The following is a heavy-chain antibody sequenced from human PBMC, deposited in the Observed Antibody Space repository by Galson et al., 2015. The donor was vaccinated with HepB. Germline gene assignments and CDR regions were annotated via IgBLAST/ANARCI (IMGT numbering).Heavy chain of an antibody. CDR2: INTNTGNP. CDR1: GYTFTSYA. Sequence: SVKVSCKASGYTFTSYAMNWVRQAPGQGLEWMGWINTNTGNPTYAQGFTGRFVFSLDTSVSTAYLQISSLKAEDTAVYYCARDPAYSGYDQGLFDYWGQGTLVTVSS. CDR3: ARDPAYSGYDQGLFDY. J-gene: IGHJ4*02. V-gene: IGHV7-4-1*02. D-gene: IGHD5-12*01.